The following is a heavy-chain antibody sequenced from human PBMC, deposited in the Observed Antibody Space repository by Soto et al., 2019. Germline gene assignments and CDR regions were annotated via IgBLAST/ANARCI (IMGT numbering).Heavy chain of an antibody. J-gene: IGHJ5*02. V-gene: IGHV1-69*05. CDR1: GGTFSSYA. D-gene: IGHD2-15*01. CDR3: AGGYCSGGSCYSVRFDP. Sequence: QVQLVQSGAEVKKPGSSVKVSCKASGGTFSSYAISWVRQAPGQGLEWMGGIIPIFGTANYAQKFQGRVTITTAESTSAAYMARSSLRSEDTAVYYCAGGYCSGGSCYSVRFDPWGQGTLVTVSS. CDR2: IIPIFGTA.